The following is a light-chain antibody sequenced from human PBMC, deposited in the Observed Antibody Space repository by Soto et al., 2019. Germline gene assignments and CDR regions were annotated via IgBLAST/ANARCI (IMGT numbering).Light chain of an antibody. CDR1: SSDVGAYNY. CDR2: EVS. CDR3: SAYTITTTLV. J-gene: IGLJ2*01. Sequence: QSALTQPASVSGSPGQSITISCTGTSSDVGAYNYVSWYQHHPGKAPKLVIYEVSDRPSGVSNRFSGSKSGNTASLTISGLQAEDEAEYYCSAYTITTTLVFGGGTKLTVL. V-gene: IGLV2-14*01.